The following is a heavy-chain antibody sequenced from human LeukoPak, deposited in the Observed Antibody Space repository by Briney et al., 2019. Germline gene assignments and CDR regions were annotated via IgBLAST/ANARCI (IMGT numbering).Heavy chain of an antibody. D-gene: IGHD6-13*01. CDR2: ISHTGST. V-gene: IGHV4-34*01. Sequence: SETLSLTRAVYGGSFSGYYWSWIRQPPGKGLEWVDEISHTGSTNYKPSLKSRVTILVDTSKNQFTLKLSAVTAEDTAVYYCAIYSSSWAFDYWGQGTLVTVSS. J-gene: IGHJ4*02. CDR1: GGSFSGYY. CDR3: AIYSSSWAFDY.